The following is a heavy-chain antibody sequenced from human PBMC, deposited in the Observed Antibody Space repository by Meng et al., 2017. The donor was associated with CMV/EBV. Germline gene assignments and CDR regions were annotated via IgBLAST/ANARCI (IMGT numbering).Heavy chain of an antibody. D-gene: IGHD2-2*01. CDR3: ARGAIRIVVVPAATGVWFDP. CDR2: INHSGST. Sequence: SETLSLTCAVYGGSFSGYYWSWIRQPPGKGLEWIGEINHSGSTNYNPSLKSRVTISVDTSKNQFSLKLSSVTAADTAVYYCARGAIRIVVVPAATGVWFDPWGQGTLVTVSS. V-gene: IGHV4-34*01. CDR1: GGSFSGYY. J-gene: IGHJ5*02.